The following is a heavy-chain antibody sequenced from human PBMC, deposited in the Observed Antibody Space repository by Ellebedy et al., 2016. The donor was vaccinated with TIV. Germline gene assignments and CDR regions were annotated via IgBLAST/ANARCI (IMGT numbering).Heavy chain of an antibody. CDR1: GFTFSDYV. CDR3: TKRADNWGFFDY. D-gene: IGHD1-1*01. Sequence: GESLKISCAASGFTFSDYVMAWVRQVPGKGREWVSAVSESDGRTFYADSVKGRFTISRDNSKNTLFLQMNSLTAGDTAVYYCTKRADNWGFFDYWGQGTLVTVSS. CDR2: VSESDGRT. J-gene: IGHJ4*02. V-gene: IGHV3-23*01.